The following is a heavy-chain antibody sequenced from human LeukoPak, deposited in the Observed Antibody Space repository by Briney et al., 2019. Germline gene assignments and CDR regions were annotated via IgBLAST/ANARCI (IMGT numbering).Heavy chain of an antibody. D-gene: IGHD1-1*01. CDR1: GGTFSSYA. CDR2: IIPIFGTT. V-gene: IGHV1-69*05. J-gene: IGHJ4*02. CDR3: ARVGRPLAPDY. Sequence: SVKVSCKASGGTFSSYAISWVRQAPGQGLEWMGRIIPIFGTTNYAQKFQGRVTITTDESTSTAYMELSSLRSEDTAVYYCARVGRPLAPDYWGQGTLVTVSS.